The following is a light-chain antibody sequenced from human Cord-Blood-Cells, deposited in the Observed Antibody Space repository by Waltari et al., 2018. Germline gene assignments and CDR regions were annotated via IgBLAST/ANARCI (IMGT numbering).Light chain of an antibody. CDR2: DAS. CDR3: QQRSNWPPIT. Sequence: IVLTQSPATLSLSPGDRAPLSCRASQSVSSYLAWYQQKPGQAPTLLIYDASNRATGITARFSGSGSGTDFTLTISSLEPEDFAVYYCQQRSNWPPITFGQGTRLEIK. J-gene: IGKJ5*01. V-gene: IGKV3-11*01. CDR1: QSVSSY.